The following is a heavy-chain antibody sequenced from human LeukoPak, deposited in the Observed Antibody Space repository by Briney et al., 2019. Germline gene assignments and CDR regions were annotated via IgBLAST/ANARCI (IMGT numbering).Heavy chain of an antibody. V-gene: IGHV1-2*02. CDR2: INPNSGGT. CDR1: GYTFTGHY. D-gene: IGHD3-3*01. Sequence: ASVKVSCKASGYTFTGHYMHWVRQAPGQGLEWMGWINPNSGGTNYAQKFQGRVTMTRDTSISTAYMELSRLRSDDTAVYYCARVTYLWSGYSPFDYWGQGTLVTVSS. CDR3: ARVTYLWSGYSPFDY. J-gene: IGHJ4*02.